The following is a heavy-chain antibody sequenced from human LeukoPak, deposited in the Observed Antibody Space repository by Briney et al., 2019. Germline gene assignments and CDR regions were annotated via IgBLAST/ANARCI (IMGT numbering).Heavy chain of an antibody. Sequence: SETLSLTCTVSGGSISSYYWSWIRQPPGKGLEWIGYIYYSGSTNYNPSLKSRVTISVDTSKNQFSLKLSSVTAADTAVYYCAGPGGRQWLAPDYWGQGTLVTVSS. J-gene: IGHJ4*02. CDR1: GGSISSYY. D-gene: IGHD6-19*01. CDR3: AGPGGRQWLAPDY. CDR2: IYYSGST. V-gene: IGHV4-59*01.